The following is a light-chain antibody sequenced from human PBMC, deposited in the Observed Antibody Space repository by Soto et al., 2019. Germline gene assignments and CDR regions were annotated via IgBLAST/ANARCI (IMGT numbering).Light chain of an antibody. CDR3: SSYTSSGTWV. CDR2: GVS. Sequence: QSVLTQPASVSGSPGQSITISCTGTSSDVGGYNYVSWFRQYPGKAPKLMISGVSNRPSGVSNRFSGSKSGNTASLTISGLQGEDEADYYCSSYTSSGTWVFGGGTKLTVL. V-gene: IGLV2-14*01. CDR1: SSDVGGYNY. J-gene: IGLJ3*02.